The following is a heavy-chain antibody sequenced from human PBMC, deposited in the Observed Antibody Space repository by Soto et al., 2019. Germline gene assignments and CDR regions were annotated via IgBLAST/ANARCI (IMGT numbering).Heavy chain of an antibody. CDR3: ARVLESSDYYYGMDV. V-gene: IGHV4-34*01. D-gene: IGHD3-3*01. CDR2: INHSGST. CDR1: GGSFSGYY. Sequence: PSETLSLTCAVYGGSFSGYYWSWIRQPPGKGLEWIGEINHSGSTNYNPSLKSRVTISVDTSKNQFSLKLSSVTAADTAVYYCARVLESSDYYYGMDVWGQGTTVTVSS. J-gene: IGHJ6*02.